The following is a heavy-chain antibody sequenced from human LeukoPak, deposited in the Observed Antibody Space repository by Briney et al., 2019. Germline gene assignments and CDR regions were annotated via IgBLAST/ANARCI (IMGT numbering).Heavy chain of an antibody. J-gene: IGHJ4*02. CDR2: ISTYNGNT. CDR1: GYTFTSYG. Sequence: ASVKVSCKASGYTFTSYGISWVRQAPGQGLEWLGWISTYNGNTHYAQKFQGRVTMTRDTSTSTVYMELSSLRSEDTAVYYCARALAKGYSSSWDDYWGQGTLVTVSS. D-gene: IGHD6-13*01. V-gene: IGHV1-18*01. CDR3: ARALAKGYSSSWDDY.